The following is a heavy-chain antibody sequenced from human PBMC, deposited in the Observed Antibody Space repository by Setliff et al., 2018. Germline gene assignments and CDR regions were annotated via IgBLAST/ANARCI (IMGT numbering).Heavy chain of an antibody. V-gene: IGHV4-34*01. J-gene: IGHJ4*02. CDR1: GGSFNVYF. D-gene: IGHD3-10*01. Sequence: PSETLSLTCAVYGGSFNVYFWSWIRQPPGKGLEWIGEIYYTGSTKYNPSLKSRVTLSIDTSKNQFSLKLSSVTAADAALYYCAASRAYTGAVEEWFLPKTFDFWGQGSPVTVSS. CDR2: IYYTGST. CDR3: AASRAYTGAVEEWFLPKTFDF.